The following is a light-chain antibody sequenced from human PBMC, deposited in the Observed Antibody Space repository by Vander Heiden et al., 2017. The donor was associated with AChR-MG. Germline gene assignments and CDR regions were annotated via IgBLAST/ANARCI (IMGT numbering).Light chain of an antibody. CDR2: GAS. V-gene: IGKV3-15*01. CDR1: QSVSSN. J-gene: IGKJ4*01. CDR3: QQYKNWPQLT. Sequence: EIVMTQSPATLSVSPGERATLSCRASQSVSSNLAWYQQKPGQAPRLLIYGASTRATGIPARFSGSGYGTEFTLTISSRQSEDFAVYYCQQYKNWPQLTFGGRTKVEIK.